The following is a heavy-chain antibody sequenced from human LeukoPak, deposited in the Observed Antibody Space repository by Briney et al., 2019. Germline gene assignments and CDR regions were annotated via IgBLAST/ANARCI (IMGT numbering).Heavy chain of an antibody. Sequence: ASVKVSCKASGYTFTGYYMHWVRQAPGQGLEWMIWINPNSGGTNYAQKFQGRVTMTRDTSISTAYMELSRLRSDDTAVYYCARGPSAVVAATQLGYWGQGTLVTVSS. CDR2: INPNSGGT. D-gene: IGHD2-15*01. V-gene: IGHV1-2*02. J-gene: IGHJ4*02. CDR3: ARGPSAVVAATQLGY. CDR1: GYTFTGYY.